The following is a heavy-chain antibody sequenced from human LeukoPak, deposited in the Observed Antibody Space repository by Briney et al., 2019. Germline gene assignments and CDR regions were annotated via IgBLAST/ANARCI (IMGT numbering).Heavy chain of an antibody. CDR3: ARSPDSSGPPFDY. CDR1: GGSFSGYY. Sequence: SETLSLTCAVYGGSFSGYYWSWIRQPPGKGLEWIGEINHSGSTNYNPSLKSRVTISVDTSKNQFSLKLSSVTAADTAVYYCARSPDSSGPPFDYWGQGTLVTVSS. D-gene: IGHD3-22*01. V-gene: IGHV4-34*01. CDR2: INHSGST. J-gene: IGHJ4*02.